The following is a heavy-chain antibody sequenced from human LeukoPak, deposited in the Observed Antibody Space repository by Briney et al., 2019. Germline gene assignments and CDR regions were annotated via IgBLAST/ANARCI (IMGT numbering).Heavy chain of an antibody. CDR1: EYTFTVNY. CDR3: ARETSQKGAHYMDV. V-gene: IGHV1-2*02. J-gene: IGHJ6*03. D-gene: IGHD3-16*01. CDR2: INPNSGGT. Sequence: GASVKVSCTASEYTFTVNYMHWVRQAPGQGLEWMGWINPNSGGTNYAQKFQGRVTMTRDTSISTAYMELNRLRSDDTAVYYCARETSQKGAHYMDVWGKGTTITISS.